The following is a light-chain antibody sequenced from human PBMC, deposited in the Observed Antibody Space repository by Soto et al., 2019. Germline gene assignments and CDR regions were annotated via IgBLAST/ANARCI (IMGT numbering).Light chain of an antibody. CDR2: EVS. CDR1: SSDVGGYNY. J-gene: IGLJ3*02. V-gene: IGLV2-14*01. Sequence: QSALTQPASVSGSPGQSITISCTGTSSDVGGYNYVSWYQQHPGKAPKLMIYEVSNRPSGVSNRVSGSKSGNTASLTISGLQAEDDADYYCSSYTSSSTRVFGGGTKVTVL. CDR3: SSYTSSSTRV.